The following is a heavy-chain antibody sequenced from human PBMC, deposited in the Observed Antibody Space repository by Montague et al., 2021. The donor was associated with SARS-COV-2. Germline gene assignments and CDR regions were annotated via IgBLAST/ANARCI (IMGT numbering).Heavy chain of an antibody. CDR1: GGSIGSSSYY. CDR3: ARVGRQQLVRLSGMDV. Sequence: SETLSLTCTVSGGSIGSSSYYWGWIRQPPGKGLEWIGSIYYSGSTXYNPSVKSRVTISVDTSKNQFSLKLSSVTAADTAVYYCARVGRQQLVRLSGMDVWGQGTTVTVSS. CDR2: IYYSGST. D-gene: IGHD6-13*01. J-gene: IGHJ6*02. V-gene: IGHV4-39*07.